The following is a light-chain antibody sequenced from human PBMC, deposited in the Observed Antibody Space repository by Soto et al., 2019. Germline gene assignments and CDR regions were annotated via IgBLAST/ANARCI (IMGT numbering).Light chain of an antibody. J-gene: IGKJ4*01. CDR3: QQLCNWAPGVS. Sequence: EVAWAQYPATQTSSPGGRGTLSSRASQSVSSYLAWYQQKPGQAPRLLIYDASNRATGIPARFSGSGSGTDFTRGIGSLAHADFAVYYCQQLCNWAPGVSVGGGTKVDIK. CDR1: QSVSSY. CDR2: DAS. V-gene: IGKV3-11*01.